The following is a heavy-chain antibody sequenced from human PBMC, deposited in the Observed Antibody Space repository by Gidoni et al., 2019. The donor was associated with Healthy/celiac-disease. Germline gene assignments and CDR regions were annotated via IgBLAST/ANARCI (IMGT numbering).Heavy chain of an antibody. Sequence: QVQLQQWGAGLLKPSETLSLTCAVYGGSLRGYYWSWIRQPPGKGLEWIGEINHSGSTNYNPSLKSRVTISVDTSKNQFSLKLSSVTAADTAVYYCARGGRRITMIVVVSRYYYYGMDVWGQGTTVTVSS. J-gene: IGHJ6*02. CDR2: INHSGST. V-gene: IGHV4-34*01. D-gene: IGHD3-22*01. CDR1: GGSLRGYY. CDR3: ARGGRRITMIVVVSRYYYYGMDV.